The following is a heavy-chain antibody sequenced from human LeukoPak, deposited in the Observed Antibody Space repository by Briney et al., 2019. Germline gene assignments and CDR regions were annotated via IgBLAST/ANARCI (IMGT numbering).Heavy chain of an antibody. D-gene: IGHD2-15*01. CDR3: GRFGYVSAVDT. CDR1: GFAFSSYW. Sequence: GGSLRLSCGASGFAFSSYWMTWLRQAPGKGLEFVANIEPAGSATYYAGSVKGRFTISRDNTKNLLYLQKNSLTAEDSAVYHCGRFGYVSAVDTWGQGALVTVSS. CDR2: IEPAGSAT. J-gene: IGHJ5*02. V-gene: IGHV3-7*01.